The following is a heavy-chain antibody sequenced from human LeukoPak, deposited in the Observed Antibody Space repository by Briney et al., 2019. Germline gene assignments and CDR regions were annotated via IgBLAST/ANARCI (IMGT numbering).Heavy chain of an antibody. D-gene: IGHD6-19*01. J-gene: IGHJ4*02. Sequence: GGSLRVSCAASGFTFSSYSMNWVRQAPGKGLEWISYISGSSSTIYYADSVKGRFTISRDNAKNSLYLQMNSLRAEDTAVYYCAKQGAGIRDWGQGTLVTVSS. CDR2: ISGSSSTI. CDR3: AKQGAGIRD. CDR1: GFTFSSYS. V-gene: IGHV3-48*01.